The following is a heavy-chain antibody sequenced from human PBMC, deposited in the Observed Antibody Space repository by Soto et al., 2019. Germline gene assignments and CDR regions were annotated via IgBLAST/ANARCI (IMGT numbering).Heavy chain of an antibody. V-gene: IGHV1-3*01. J-gene: IGHJ4*02. CDR1: GYTFTSYA. D-gene: IGHD6-13*01. CDR3: ARDGSFVAPYYFDY. Sequence: ASVKVSCKASGYTFTSYAMHWVRQAPGQRLEWMGWINAGNGNTKYSQKFQGRVTITRDTSASTAYMELSSLRSEDTAVYYCARDGSFVAPYYFDYWGQGALVTVSS. CDR2: INAGNGNT.